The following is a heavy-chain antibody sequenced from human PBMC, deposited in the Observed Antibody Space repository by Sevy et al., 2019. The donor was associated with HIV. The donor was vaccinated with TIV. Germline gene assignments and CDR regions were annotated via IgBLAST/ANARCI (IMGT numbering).Heavy chain of an antibody. D-gene: IGHD1-26*01. V-gene: IGHV3-7*03. Sequence: EGSLRLSCAASGFTFSSYWMSWVRQAPGKGLEWVANIKQDGSEKYYVDSVKGRFTISRDNAKNSLYLQMNSLRAEDTAVYYCARAVQWELLRYFDYWGQGTLVTVSS. J-gene: IGHJ4*02. CDR3: ARAVQWELLRYFDY. CDR2: IKQDGSEK. CDR1: GFTFSSYW.